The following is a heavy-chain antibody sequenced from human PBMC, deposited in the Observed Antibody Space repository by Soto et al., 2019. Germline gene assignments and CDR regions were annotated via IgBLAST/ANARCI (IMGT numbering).Heavy chain of an antibody. D-gene: IGHD3-16*02. J-gene: IGHJ5*02. CDR3: ARGVTFGGVIAPRFDP. V-gene: IGHV4-31*03. CDR2: IHNSGTT. Sequence: SETLSLTCTVSGGSISSGDYYWSWIRQHPGKGLEWIGYIHNSGTTYYIPPLKSRVAMTVDTSKNQLSLKLTSVTAADTAVYYCARGVTFGGVIAPRFDPWGQGNLVTVYS. CDR1: GGSISSGDYY.